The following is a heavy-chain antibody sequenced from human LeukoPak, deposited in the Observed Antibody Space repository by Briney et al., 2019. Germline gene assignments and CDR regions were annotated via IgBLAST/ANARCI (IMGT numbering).Heavy chain of an antibody. CDR2: IHYTGST. Sequence: SETLSLTCTVSGASISSSYYYWGWVRQPPEKGLEWIGSIHYTGSTYYSPSLKSRVTLFVDTSENQFSLRLTSLTAADTAAYYCARHRGGSSPDVFDIWGQGPMVSVSS. V-gene: IGHV4-39*01. J-gene: IGHJ3*02. D-gene: IGHD2-15*01. CDR1: GASISSSYYY. CDR3: ARHRGGSSPDVFDI.